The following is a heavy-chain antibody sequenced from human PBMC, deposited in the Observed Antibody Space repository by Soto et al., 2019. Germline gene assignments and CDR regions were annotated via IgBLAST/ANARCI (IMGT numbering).Heavy chain of an antibody. Sequence: QVQLVESGGGVVQPGRSLRLSCAASGFTFSSYAMHWVRQAPGKGLVWVAVISYDGSNKYYAASVKGRFTISRDNSKNTLYLQMNSLRAEDTAVYYCAREPRYYYDSSGYYYSDPFDYWGQGTLVTVSS. D-gene: IGHD3-22*01. J-gene: IGHJ4*02. CDR2: ISYDGSNK. CDR3: AREPRYYYDSSGYYYSDPFDY. CDR1: GFTFSSYA. V-gene: IGHV3-30-3*01.